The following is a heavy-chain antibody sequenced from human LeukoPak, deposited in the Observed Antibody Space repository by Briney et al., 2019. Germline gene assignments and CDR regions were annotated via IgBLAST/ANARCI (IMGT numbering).Heavy chain of an antibody. Sequence: PSETLSLTCTVSGGSISSYYWSWIRQPAGKGLEWIGRIYTSGSTNYNPSLKSRVTMSVGTSKNQFSLKLSSVTAADTAVYYCARDRGGSYYRRIYYFDNWGQGTLVTVSS. V-gene: IGHV4-4*07. CDR2: IYTSGST. CDR3: ARDRGGSYYRRIYYFDN. J-gene: IGHJ4*02. D-gene: IGHD1-26*01. CDR1: GGSISSYY.